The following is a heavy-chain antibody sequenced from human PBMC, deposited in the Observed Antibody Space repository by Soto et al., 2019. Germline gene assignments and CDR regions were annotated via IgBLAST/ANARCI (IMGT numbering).Heavy chain of an antibody. CDR1: GGSISSYY. CDR2: IYYSGST. J-gene: IGHJ5*02. Sequence: SETLSLTCTVSGGSISSYYWSWIRQPPGKGLEWIGYIYYSGSTNYNPSLKSRVTISVDTSKNQFSLKLSSVTAADTAVYYCARHFYGDSWFDPWGQGTLVTVS. D-gene: IGHD3-10*01. V-gene: IGHV4-59*08. CDR3: ARHFYGDSWFDP.